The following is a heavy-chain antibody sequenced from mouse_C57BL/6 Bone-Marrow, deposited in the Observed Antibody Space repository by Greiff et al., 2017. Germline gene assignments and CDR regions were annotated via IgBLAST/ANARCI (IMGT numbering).Heavy chain of an antibody. CDR2: INPSSGYT. Sequence: VQLQESGAELARPGASVKMSCKASGYTFTSYTMHWVKQRPGQGLEWIGYINPSSGYTKYTQKFKDKATLTADKSSSTAYMQLSSLTSEDSAVYYCARSGPFAYWGQGTPVTVSA. D-gene: IGHD4-1*01. CDR3: ARSGPFAY. V-gene: IGHV1-4*01. J-gene: IGHJ3*01. CDR1: GYTFTSYT.